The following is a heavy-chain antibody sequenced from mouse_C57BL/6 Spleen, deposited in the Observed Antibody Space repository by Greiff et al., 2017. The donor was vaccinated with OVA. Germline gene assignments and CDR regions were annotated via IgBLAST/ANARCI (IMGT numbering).Heavy chain of an antibody. J-gene: IGHJ4*01. V-gene: IGHV1-80*01. Sequence: QVQLQQSGAELVKPGASVKISCKASGYAFSSYWMNWVKQRPGKGLEWIGQIYPGDGDTNYNGKFKGKATLTADKSSSTAYMQRSSLTSEDSAVYFCARREDYSNLYAMDYWGQGTSVTVSS. CDR3: ARREDYSNLYAMDY. CDR2: IYPGDGDT. D-gene: IGHD2-5*01. CDR1: GYAFSSYW.